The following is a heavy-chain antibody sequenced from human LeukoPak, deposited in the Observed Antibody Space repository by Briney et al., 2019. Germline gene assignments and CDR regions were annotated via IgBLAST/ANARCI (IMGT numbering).Heavy chain of an antibody. J-gene: IGHJ4*02. CDR2: FDPEDGET. Sequence: ASVKVSCKVSGYTLTELSMHWLRQAPGKGLEWMGGFDPEDGETIYAQKFQGRVTMTEDTSTDTAYMELSSLRSEDTAVYYCATTPLYGSSGSEDYWGQGTLVTVSS. CDR1: GYTLTELS. V-gene: IGHV1-24*01. D-gene: IGHD3-22*01. CDR3: ATTPLYGSSGSEDY.